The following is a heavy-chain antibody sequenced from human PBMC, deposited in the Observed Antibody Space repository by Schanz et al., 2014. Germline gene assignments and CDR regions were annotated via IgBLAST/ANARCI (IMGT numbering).Heavy chain of an antibody. V-gene: IGHV3-74*01. CDR1: GFTFSRYW. CDR2: LNFDETYT. Sequence: EVQLVESGGALIQPGGSLRLSCEASGFTFSRYWMHWVRQAPGKGLEWVSRLNFDETYTSYADSVKGRFTISRDNAKNTVYLQMTSLRVEDTAVYYCARGGADSAMAHEYWGRGTLVTVS. D-gene: IGHD5-18*01. CDR3: ARGGADSAMAHEY. J-gene: IGHJ4*02.